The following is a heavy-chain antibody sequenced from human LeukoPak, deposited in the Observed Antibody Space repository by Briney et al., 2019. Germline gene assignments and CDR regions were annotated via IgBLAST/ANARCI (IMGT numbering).Heavy chain of an antibody. J-gene: IGHJ3*02. CDR2: ISYIGST. V-gene: IGHV4-59*11. Sequence: SETLSLTCAVSDDSFSSHYWTWIRQPPGKGLEWIGYISYIGSTNYNPSLQSRVTISIDTSKNQFSLKLTSVTAADTAVYYCARDLVTVTKGFDIWGQGTMVSVSS. CDR3: ARDLVTVTKGFDI. D-gene: IGHD4-17*01. CDR1: DDSFSSHY.